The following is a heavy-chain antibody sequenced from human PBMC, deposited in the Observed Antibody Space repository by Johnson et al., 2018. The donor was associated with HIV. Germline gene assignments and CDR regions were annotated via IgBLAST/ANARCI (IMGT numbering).Heavy chain of an antibody. CDR1: GFTFSSYA. V-gene: IGHV3-30-3*01. J-gene: IGHJ3*02. Sequence: QVQLVESGGGVVQPGRSLRLSCAASGFTFSSYAMHWVRQAPGKGLEWVAVISYDGSNKYYADSVKGRFTISRDNSKNTLYLQMNSLRAEDTAVYNCARDDTMMHGFDIWGQGTMVTVSS. D-gene: IGHD3-22*01. CDR3: ARDDTMMHGFDI. CDR2: ISYDGSNK.